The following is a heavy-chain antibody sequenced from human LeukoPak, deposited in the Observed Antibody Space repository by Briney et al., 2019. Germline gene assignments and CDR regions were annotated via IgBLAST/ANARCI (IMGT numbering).Heavy chain of an antibody. CDR2: INPNDGAT. J-gene: IGHJ4*02. CDR1: GYTFTDYY. CDR3: ARANFLYCSSTTCLFDY. Sequence: ASVKVSCKASGYTFTDYYMHWVRQAPGQGFEWMGWINPNDGATNYAQKFQGRVTMTRDTSISTAHMEVSRLRSDDTAVYYCARANFLYCSSTTCLFDYWGQGTLVTVSS. V-gene: IGHV1-2*02. D-gene: IGHD2-2*01.